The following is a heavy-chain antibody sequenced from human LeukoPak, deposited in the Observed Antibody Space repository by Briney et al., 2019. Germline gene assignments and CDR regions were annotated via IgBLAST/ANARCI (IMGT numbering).Heavy chain of an antibody. Sequence: GASVKVSCRVSGSPLEDLFIHWVRQGPGKGLEWMGGFNYDISETIYAQTFQGRVTMTGDTATDTAFMEMNSLRSEDTAIYYCATSRNLFGELYNGVDVWGQGTTVTVSS. CDR2: FNYDISET. V-gene: IGHV1-24*01. J-gene: IGHJ6*02. CDR1: GSPLEDLF. D-gene: IGHD3-10*01. CDR3: ATSRNLFGELYNGVDV.